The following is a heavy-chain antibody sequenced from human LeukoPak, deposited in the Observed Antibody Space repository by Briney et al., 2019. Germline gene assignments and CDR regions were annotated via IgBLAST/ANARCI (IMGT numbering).Heavy chain of an antibody. J-gene: IGHJ4*02. CDR3: ARSYYYDSSGSSLDY. Sequence: PGESLKTSCKGSGYSFTSYWIGWVRQMPGKGLEWMGIIYPGDSDTRYSPSFQGQVTISADKSISTAYLQWSSLKASDTAMYYCARSYYYDSSGSSLDYWGQGTLVTVSS. CDR1: GYSFTSYW. V-gene: IGHV5-51*01. CDR2: IYPGDSDT. D-gene: IGHD3-22*01.